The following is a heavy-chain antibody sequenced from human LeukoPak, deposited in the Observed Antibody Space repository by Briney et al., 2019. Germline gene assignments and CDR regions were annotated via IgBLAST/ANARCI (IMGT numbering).Heavy chain of an antibody. V-gene: IGHV5-51*01. D-gene: IGHD3-22*01. CDR1: GYSFTRFW. Sequence: GESLKISCKGSGYSFTRFWIGWVRQMPGKGLGWMGIIYPGDSDTRYSPSFQGQVTISADKSISTAYLQWSSLKASDTAMYYCARLGYYFHSSGYLEYWGQGTLVTVSS. J-gene: IGHJ4*02. CDR2: IYPGDSDT. CDR3: ARLGYYFHSSGYLEY.